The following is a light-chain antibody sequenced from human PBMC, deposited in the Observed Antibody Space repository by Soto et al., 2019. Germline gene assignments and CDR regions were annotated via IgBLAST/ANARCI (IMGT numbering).Light chain of an antibody. Sequence: QSALTQPASVSGSPGQSITISCTGTSSDVGGYNYVSWYQQHPGKAPKLVIYEVSNRPSGVSIRFSGSKSGNTASLTISGLQAEDEADYYCSSYTSSSTPYVVFGGGTKVTVL. J-gene: IGLJ2*01. V-gene: IGLV2-14*01. CDR2: EVS. CDR3: SSYTSSSTPYVV. CDR1: SSDVGGYNY.